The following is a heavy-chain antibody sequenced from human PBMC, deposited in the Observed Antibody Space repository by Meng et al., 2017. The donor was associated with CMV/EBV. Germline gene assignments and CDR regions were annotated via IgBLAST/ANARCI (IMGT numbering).Heavy chain of an antibody. CDR2: INHSGST. CDR1: GGSFSGYY. Sequence: GSLRLSCAVYGGSFSGYYWSWIRQPPGKGLEWIGEINHSGSTNYNPSLKSRVTISVDTSKNQFSLKLSSVTAADTAVYYCARGHPVYDYVWGSYPTPLGYFDYWGQGTLVTV. V-gene: IGHV4-34*01. J-gene: IGHJ4*02. D-gene: IGHD3-16*02. CDR3: ARGHPVYDYVWGSYPTPLGYFDY.